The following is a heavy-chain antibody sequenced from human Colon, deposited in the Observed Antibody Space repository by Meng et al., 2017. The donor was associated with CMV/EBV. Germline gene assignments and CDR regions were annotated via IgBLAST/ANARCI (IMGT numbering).Heavy chain of an antibody. CDR3: ARADSSGHFYGMDV. CDR2: ISSSSSSI. Sequence: GESLKISCADSGFTFSRFSMNWLRQAPGKGLEWVSWISSSSSSIYYPDSVRGRFTISRDNSKNTLYLQMNSLRTEDTAVYYCARADSSGHFYGMDVWGQGTTVTVSS. V-gene: IGHV3-21*01. D-gene: IGHD6-19*01. J-gene: IGHJ6*02. CDR1: GFTFSRFS.